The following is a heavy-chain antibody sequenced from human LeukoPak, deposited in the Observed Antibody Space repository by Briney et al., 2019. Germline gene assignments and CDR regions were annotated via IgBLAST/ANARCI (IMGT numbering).Heavy chain of an antibody. CDR2: ISGSGGST. Sequence: GGSLRLSCAASGFTFSSYAMSWVRQAPGKGLEWVSAISGSGGSTYYVDSVKGRFTISRDNSKNTLYLQMNSLRAEDTAVYYCAKSSTYSRARWPDYWGQGTLVTVSS. D-gene: IGHD6-13*01. V-gene: IGHV3-23*01. CDR3: AKSSTYSRARWPDY. J-gene: IGHJ4*02. CDR1: GFTFSSYA.